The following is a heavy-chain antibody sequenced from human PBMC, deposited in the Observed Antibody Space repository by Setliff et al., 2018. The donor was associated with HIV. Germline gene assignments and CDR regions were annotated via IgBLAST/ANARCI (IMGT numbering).Heavy chain of an antibody. J-gene: IGHJ4*02. CDR1: GFTFSSYE. CDR3: ARDPYWLEGYFDY. V-gene: IGHV3-48*03. D-gene: IGHD6-19*01. Sequence: PGGSLRLSCAASGFTFSSYEMDWFRQAPGKGLEWVSYITGSSDTIYYADSVKGRFTISRDNAKNSLYLQMNTLRAEDTAVYYCARDPYWLEGYFDYWGPGTLVTVSS. CDR2: ITGSSDTI.